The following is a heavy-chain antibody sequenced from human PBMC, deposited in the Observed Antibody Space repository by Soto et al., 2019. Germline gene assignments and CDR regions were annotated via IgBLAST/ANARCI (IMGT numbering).Heavy chain of an antibody. J-gene: IGHJ4*02. Sequence: QVQLVQSGAEVKKPGASVKVSCKASGYTFTSYGISWVRQAPGQGLEWMGGISAYNGNTKNAQQLQGRANMPTDTSTSKAYMELRSLRPDDTAVYYCARDSPPVDYWGQGTLVTVSS. CDR2: ISAYNGNT. CDR3: ARDSPPVDY. CDR1: GYTFTSYG. V-gene: IGHV1-18*01.